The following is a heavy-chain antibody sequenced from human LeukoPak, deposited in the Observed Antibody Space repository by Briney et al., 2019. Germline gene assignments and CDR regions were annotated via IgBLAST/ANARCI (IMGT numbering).Heavy chain of an antibody. CDR2: INPSGGST. D-gene: IGHD4-23*01. CDR3: ARAYGGNSDY. CDR1: GYTFINYY. V-gene: IGHV1-46*01. J-gene: IGHJ4*02. Sequence: ASVKVSCKASGYTFINYYMHWVRQAPGQGLEWMGIINPSGGSTSYAQKFQGRVTMTRDTSTSTVYMELSSLRSEDTAMYCCARAYGGNSDYWGQGTLVTVSS.